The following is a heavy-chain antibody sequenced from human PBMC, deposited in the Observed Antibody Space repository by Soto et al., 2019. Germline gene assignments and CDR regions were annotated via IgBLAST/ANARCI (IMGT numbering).Heavy chain of an antibody. CDR3: ARGKGVVVVPAAIFWFDP. D-gene: IGHD2-2*01. CDR2: ISAYNGNT. V-gene: IGHV1-18*01. J-gene: IGHJ5*02. CDR1: GYTFTSYG. Sequence: ASVKVSCKASGYTFTSYGISWVRQAPGQGLEWMGWISAYNGNTNYAQKLQGRVTMTTDTSTSTAYMELRSLRSDDTAVYYCARGKGVVVVPAAIFWFDPWGQGTLVTVS.